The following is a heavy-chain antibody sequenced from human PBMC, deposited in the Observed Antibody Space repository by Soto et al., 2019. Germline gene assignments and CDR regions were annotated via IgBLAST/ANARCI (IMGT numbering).Heavy chain of an antibody. CDR1: GFTFGSYW. Sequence: GGSLRLSCAASGFTFGSYWMSWVRQAPGKGLEWVANIKQDGSEKYYVDSVKGRFTISRDNAKNSLYLQMNSLRAEDTAVYYCARKGCSSTSCSTQYYYYYYYMDVWGKGTTVTVSS. J-gene: IGHJ6*03. CDR2: IKQDGSEK. CDR3: ARKGCSSTSCSTQYYYYYYYMDV. V-gene: IGHV3-7*01. D-gene: IGHD2-2*01.